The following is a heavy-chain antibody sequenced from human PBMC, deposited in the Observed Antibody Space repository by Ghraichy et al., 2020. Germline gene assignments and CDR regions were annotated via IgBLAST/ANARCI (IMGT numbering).Heavy chain of an antibody. J-gene: IGHJ5*02. CDR2: ISYDGSNK. CDR1: GFTFSSYA. V-gene: IGHV3-30*04. D-gene: IGHD6-13*01. Sequence: GESLNISCAASGFTFSSYAMHWVRQAPGKGLEWVAVISYDGSNKYYADSVKGRFTISRDNSKNTLYLQMNSLRAEDTAVYYCARDRIAAAGTDLGSWFDPWGQGTLV. CDR3: ARDRIAAAGTDLGSWFDP.